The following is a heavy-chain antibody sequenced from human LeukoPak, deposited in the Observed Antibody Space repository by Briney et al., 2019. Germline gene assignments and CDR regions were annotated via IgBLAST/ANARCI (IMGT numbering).Heavy chain of an antibody. CDR3: TRDLFGGLGAFDI. D-gene: IGHD2-15*01. CDR1: GFTFSRCG. CDR2: ISFDGNKK. Sequence: PGGSLRLSCAASGFTFSRCGMHWVRQPPGKGLEWVAVISFDGNKKFYADCVKGRFNISRDNSKNTLDLQMNSLRAGDTAMYYCTRDLFGGLGAFDIWGRGTMVTVAS. V-gene: IGHV3-30*03. J-gene: IGHJ3*02.